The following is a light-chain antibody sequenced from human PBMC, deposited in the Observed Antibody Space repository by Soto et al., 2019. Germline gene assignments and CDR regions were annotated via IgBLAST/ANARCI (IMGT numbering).Light chain of an antibody. CDR3: QQYGTSPQT. V-gene: IGKV3-20*01. CDR1: QSVTSNY. J-gene: IGKJ1*01. Sequence: EIVLTQSPGTLSLSPGERATLSCRASQSVTSNYLAWYQQKPGQAPGLLIYDTSTRASGVPDRFSGSGSGTEFTLTISRLEPEDSAVYYCQQYGTSPQTFGQGTKVDIK. CDR2: DTS.